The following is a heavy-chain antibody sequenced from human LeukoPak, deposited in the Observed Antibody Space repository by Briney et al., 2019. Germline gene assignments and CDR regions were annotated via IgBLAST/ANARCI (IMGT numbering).Heavy chain of an antibody. Sequence: GASVTVSFKTSVYTFTVYYMHWVRQAPGQGLEWMGWMNPNSGDTNYAQQFQDRVTITTDTSISTAYMDLSRLISDDTAVYYSARGYCSGGSCYVFDYWGQGTLVTVSS. CDR2: MNPNSGDT. V-gene: IGHV1-2*02. CDR1: VYTFTVYY. J-gene: IGHJ4*02. CDR3: ARGYCSGGSCYVFDY. D-gene: IGHD2-15*01.